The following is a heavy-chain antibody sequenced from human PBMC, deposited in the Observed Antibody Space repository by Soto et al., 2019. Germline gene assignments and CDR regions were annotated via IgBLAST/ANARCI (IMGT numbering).Heavy chain of an antibody. CDR3: ASLDIVATTTLDY. J-gene: IGHJ4*02. CDR1: GFTFSSYS. CDR2: ISSSSSTI. D-gene: IGHD5-12*01. V-gene: IGHV3-48*02. Sequence: GGSLRHCCAASGFTFSSYSMNWVSQAPGKGLEWVSYISSSSSTIYYADSVKGRFTISRDNAKNSLYLQMNSLRDEDTAVYYCASLDIVATTTLDYWGQGTLVTVSS.